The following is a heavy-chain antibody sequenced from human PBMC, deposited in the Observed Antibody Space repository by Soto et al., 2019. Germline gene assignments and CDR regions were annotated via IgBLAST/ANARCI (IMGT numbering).Heavy chain of an antibody. J-gene: IGHJ4*02. CDR1: GYTFTNYW. CDR2: IDPSNSHI. V-gene: IGHV5-10-1*01. CDR3: ARLYASTGSDY. Sequence: SGESLKISCKGSGYTFTNYWISWVRQMPGKGLEWMGRIDPSNSHINHSPSFQGHVTISVDKSISTAYLQWSKLKASDTAIYYCARLYASTGSDYWGQGTLVTVSS. D-gene: IGHD3-22*01.